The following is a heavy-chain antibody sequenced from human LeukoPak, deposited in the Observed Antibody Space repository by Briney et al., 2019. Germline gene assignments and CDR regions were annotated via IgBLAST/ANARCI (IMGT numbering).Heavy chain of an antibody. CDR3: TRRGGFQQPD. D-gene: IGHD6-13*01. CDR1: GFTFSSYW. J-gene: IGHJ3*01. Sequence: GGSLRLSCAASGFTFSSYWMYWVRQAPGKGLVWVSRVSSDGSITAYADSVKGRFTISRDNAKNTLFLQMSSLRPEDTAIYYCTRRGGFQQPDWGRGTMVTVSS. CDR2: VSSDGSIT. V-gene: IGHV3-74*01.